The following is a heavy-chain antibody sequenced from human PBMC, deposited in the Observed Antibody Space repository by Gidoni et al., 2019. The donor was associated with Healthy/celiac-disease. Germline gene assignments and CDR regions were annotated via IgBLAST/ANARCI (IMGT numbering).Heavy chain of an antibody. D-gene: IGHD3-10*01. CDR1: GYSFTSYW. CDR3: ARHLSPRITMVQGVIIDYYYGMDV. J-gene: IGHJ6*02. V-gene: IGHV5-51*01. Sequence: EVQLVQSGAEVKKPGESLKISCKGSGYSFTSYWIGWVRQMPGKGLEWMGIIYPGDSDTRYSPSFQGQVTISADKSISTAYLQWSSLKASDTAMYYCARHLSPRITMVQGVIIDYYYGMDVWGQGTTVTVSS. CDR2: IYPGDSDT.